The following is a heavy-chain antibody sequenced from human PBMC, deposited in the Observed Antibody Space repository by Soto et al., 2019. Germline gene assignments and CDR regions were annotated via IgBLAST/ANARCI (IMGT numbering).Heavy chain of an antibody. CDR1: CGSISSYY. CDR2: IYYSGST. CDR3: ARDDARDGMDV. Sequence: PSETLSLTCTGSCGSISSYYWSWIRQPPGKGLEWIGYIYYSGSTNYNPSLKSRVTISVDTSKNQFFLKLSSVTAADTAVYYCARDDARDGMDVWGQGTTVTVSS. V-gene: IGHV4-59*01. J-gene: IGHJ6*02. D-gene: IGHD2-2*01.